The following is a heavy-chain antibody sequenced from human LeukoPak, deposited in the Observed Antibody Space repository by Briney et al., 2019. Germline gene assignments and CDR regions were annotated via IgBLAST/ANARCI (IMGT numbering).Heavy chain of an antibody. CDR1: GYTFTDYY. D-gene: IGHD5-18*01. CDR2: INPNSGGT. V-gene: IGHV1-2*02. CDR3: ARAGYSYGYYFDY. Sequence: GASVKVSCKASGYTFTDYYMHWVRQAPGQGLEWMGWINPNSGGTNYAQKFQGRVTMTRDTSISTAYMELSRLRSDDTAVYYCARAGYSYGYYFDYWGQGTLVTVSS. J-gene: IGHJ4*02.